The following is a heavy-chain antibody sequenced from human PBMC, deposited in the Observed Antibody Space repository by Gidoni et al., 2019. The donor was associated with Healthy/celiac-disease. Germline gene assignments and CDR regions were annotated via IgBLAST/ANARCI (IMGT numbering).Heavy chain of an antibody. CDR1: GFTFSSYG. D-gene: IGHD3-22*01. Sequence: VQLVESGDGVVHPGRSLRLSCEASGFTFSSYGMHWVRQAPGKGLEWVAVISYDGSNKYYADSVKGRFTISRDKSKNTLYLQMNSLRAEDTAVYYCAKGAGVVVKHFDYWGQGTLVTVSS. CDR2: ISYDGSNK. J-gene: IGHJ4*02. V-gene: IGHV3-30*18. CDR3: AKGAGVVVKHFDY.